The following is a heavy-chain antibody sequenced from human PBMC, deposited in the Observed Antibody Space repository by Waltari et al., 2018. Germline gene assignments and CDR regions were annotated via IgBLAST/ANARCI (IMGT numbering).Heavy chain of an antibody. J-gene: IGHJ4*02. CDR3: ARGTATGTTDLAH. CDR2: IRHDEGT. Sequence: QVQLQESGPGLVKPSETLSLTCAVSGHSVSSGYYWGWIRQPPGKGLEWIGSIRHDEGTYYRPSLRSRVTSSVDTSKNQFSLNLRSVTAADTAVYYCARGTATGTTDLAHWGQGALVTVSS. D-gene: IGHD1-1*01. CDR1: GHSVSSGYY. V-gene: IGHV4-38-2*01.